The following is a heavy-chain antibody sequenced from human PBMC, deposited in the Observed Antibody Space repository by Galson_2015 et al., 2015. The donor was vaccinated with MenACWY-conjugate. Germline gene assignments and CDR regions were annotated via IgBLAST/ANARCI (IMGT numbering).Heavy chain of an antibody. Sequence: SLRLSCAASGFSLSNFGMNWVRQAPGKGLEWVSYISPTSGNIYYADPVKGRFTISRDNAKNSLYLQMNSLRDEDSAVYYCARRDARLAKLVGACDLWGQGTKGTVSS. J-gene: IGHJ3*01. CDR3: ARRDARLAKLVGACDL. CDR1: GFSLSNFG. V-gene: IGHV3-48*02. CDR2: ISPTSGNI. D-gene: IGHD3-16*01.